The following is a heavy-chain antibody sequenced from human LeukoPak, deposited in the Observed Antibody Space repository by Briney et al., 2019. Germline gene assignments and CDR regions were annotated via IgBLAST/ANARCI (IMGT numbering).Heavy chain of an antibody. J-gene: IGHJ4*02. V-gene: IGHV3-30*03. CDR2: ISYDGSNK. CDR1: GFTFSSYG. D-gene: IGHD6-13*01. Sequence: GGSLRLSCAASGFTFSSYGMHWVRQAPGKGLEWVAVISYDGSNKYYADSVKGRFTISKDNSKNTLYLQMNSLRAEDTAVYYCARGVLYAGSWYFDYWGQGILVTVSS. CDR3: ARGVLYAGSWYFDY.